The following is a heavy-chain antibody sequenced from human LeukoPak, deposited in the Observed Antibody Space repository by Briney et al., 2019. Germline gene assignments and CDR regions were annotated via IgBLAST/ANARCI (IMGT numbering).Heavy chain of an antibody. CDR1: GFTFDDYA. CDR2: ISWNSGSI. V-gene: IGHV3-9*01. CDR3: AKDTMGQQLGGYFDY. D-gene: IGHD6-13*01. Sequence: GGSLRLSCAASGFTFDDYAMHWVRQAPGKGLEWVSGISWNSGSIGYADSVKGRFTISRDNAKNSLYQQMNSLRAEDTALYYCAKDTMGQQLGGYFDYWGQGTLVTVSS. J-gene: IGHJ4*02.